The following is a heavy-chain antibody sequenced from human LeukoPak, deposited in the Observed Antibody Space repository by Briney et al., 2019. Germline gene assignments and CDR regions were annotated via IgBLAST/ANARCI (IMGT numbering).Heavy chain of an antibody. Sequence: PSETLSLTCAVSGGSISSSNWWSWVRQPPGKGLEWIGEIYHSGSTNYNPSLKSRVTISVDTSKNQFSLKLISVTAADTAVYYCARHKAYGSGTYSPYYFDYWGQGTQVTVSS. CDR1: GGSISSSNW. D-gene: IGHD3-10*01. V-gene: IGHV4-4*02. CDR2: IYHSGST. CDR3: ARHKAYGSGTYSPYYFDY. J-gene: IGHJ4*02.